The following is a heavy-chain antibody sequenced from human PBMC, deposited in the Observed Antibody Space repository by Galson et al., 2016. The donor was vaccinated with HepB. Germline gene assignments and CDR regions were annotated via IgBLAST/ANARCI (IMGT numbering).Heavy chain of an antibody. CDR1: GFTFRFYA. V-gene: IGHV3-23*01. CDR2: ITASGGNT. D-gene: IGHD2-8*01. Sequence: SLRLSCAASGFTFRFYAMNWVRQAPGKGLAWVSGITASGGNTYYADSVKGRFTIARDNSKNTLYLHMNSLRAEDTAVYYCVMGPGLNKIGYYFDYWGQGTLVTVSS. J-gene: IGHJ4*02. CDR3: VMGPGLNKIGYYFDY.